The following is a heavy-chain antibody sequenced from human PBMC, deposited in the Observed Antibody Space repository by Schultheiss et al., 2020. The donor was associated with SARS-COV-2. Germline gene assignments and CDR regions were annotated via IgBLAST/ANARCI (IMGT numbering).Heavy chain of an antibody. CDR1: GFTFSSYG. V-gene: IGHV3-30*03. CDR3: ARDSGGYYFDY. D-gene: IGHD3-22*01. CDR2: ISYDGSNK. J-gene: IGHJ4*02. Sequence: GGSLRLSCAASGFTFSSYGMHWVRQAPGKGLEWVAVISYDGSNKYYADSVKGRFTISRDNSKNTLYLQMNSLRAEDTAVYYCARDSGGYYFDYWGQGTLVTVSS.